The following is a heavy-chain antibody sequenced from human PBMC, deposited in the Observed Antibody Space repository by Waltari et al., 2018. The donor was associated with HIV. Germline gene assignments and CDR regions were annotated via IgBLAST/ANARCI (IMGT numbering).Heavy chain of an antibody. Sequence: QVYLVQSGPEVKRPGASVKISCKAYGYTFINFDVNWVRKATGQGPEWLGWMNPNSGNTAAPYIFEERVTMTRDVSTATAYMEMSGLTPEDTAIYYCARNSSGKGNRYFYYGLDVWGQGTPVTV. V-gene: IGHV1-8*02. CDR2: MNPNSGNT. CDR3: ARNSSGKGNRYFYYGLDV. D-gene: IGHD3-22*01. CDR1: GYTFINFD. J-gene: IGHJ6*02.